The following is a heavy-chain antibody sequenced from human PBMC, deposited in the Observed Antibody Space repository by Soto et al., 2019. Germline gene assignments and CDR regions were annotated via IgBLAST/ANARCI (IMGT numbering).Heavy chain of an antibody. Sequence: GSLRLSCAASGFTFSSYAMHWVRQAPGKGLEWVAVISYDGSNKYYADSVKGRFTISRDNSKNTLYLQMNSLRAEDTAVYYCAREAGKTSFVNYYYGMDVWGQGTTVTVSS. J-gene: IGHJ6*02. V-gene: IGHV3-30-3*01. CDR2: ISYDGSNK. D-gene: IGHD3-10*01. CDR1: GFTFSSYA. CDR3: AREAGKTSFVNYYYGMDV.